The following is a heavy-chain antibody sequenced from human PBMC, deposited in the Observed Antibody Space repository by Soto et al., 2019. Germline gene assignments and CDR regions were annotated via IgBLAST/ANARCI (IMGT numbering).Heavy chain of an antibody. Sequence: PGGSLRLSCAASGFSFNTYGMHWVRQAPGKGLEWVAIIWYDGSNKYYADSVKGRFTISRDSSKNTLYLQMNSLRAEDTAVYYCARNREYSGYGGFYYGMDVWGQGTTVTVSS. D-gene: IGHD5-12*01. CDR2: IWYDGSNK. CDR1: GFSFNTYG. V-gene: IGHV3-33*01. J-gene: IGHJ6*02. CDR3: ARNREYSGYGGFYYGMDV.